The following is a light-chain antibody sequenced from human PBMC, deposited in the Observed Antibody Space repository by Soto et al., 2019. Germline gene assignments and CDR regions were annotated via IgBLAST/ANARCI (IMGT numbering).Light chain of an antibody. J-gene: IGKJ4*01. Sequence: DIQMTQSPSSLSASVGDRVTITCRASQSISNFLNWYQQKPGKAPKLLIYAASTLQSGVPSRFSGSESGTDFTLTISSLQPEDFATYYCQQSYSVPLTFGGGTKVDIK. CDR2: AAS. CDR1: QSISNF. CDR3: QQSYSVPLT. V-gene: IGKV1-39*01.